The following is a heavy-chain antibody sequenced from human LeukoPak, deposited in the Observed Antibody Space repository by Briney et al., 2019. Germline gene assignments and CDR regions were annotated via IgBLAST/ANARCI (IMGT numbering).Heavy chain of an antibody. J-gene: IGHJ4*02. CDR2: IYYSGST. CDR3: ARVVNSGYVDY. V-gene: IGHV4-59*12. Sequence: SETLSLTCTVSGGSISSYYWSWIRQPPGKGLEWIGYIYYSGSTNYNPSLKSRVTISVDTSKTQFSLKLSSVTAADTAVYYCARVVNSGYVDYWGQGTLVTVSS. CDR1: GGSISSYY. D-gene: IGHD3-22*01.